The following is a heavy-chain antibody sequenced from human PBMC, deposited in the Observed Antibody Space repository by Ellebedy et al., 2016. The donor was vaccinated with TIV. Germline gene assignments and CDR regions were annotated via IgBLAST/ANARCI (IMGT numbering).Heavy chain of an antibody. V-gene: IGHV3-53*01. D-gene: IGHD3-10*01. CDR3: ARDFRGFEH. J-gene: IGHJ4*02. CDR2: IYSDGST. Sequence: GESLKISCAASGFTVNTKDMSWVRQAPGKGLEWVSVIYSDGSTDYADSVKGRFIISRNSSKKTVYLQLNSLRAEDTAVYYCARDFRGFEHWGQGTLVTVSS. CDR1: GFTVNTKD.